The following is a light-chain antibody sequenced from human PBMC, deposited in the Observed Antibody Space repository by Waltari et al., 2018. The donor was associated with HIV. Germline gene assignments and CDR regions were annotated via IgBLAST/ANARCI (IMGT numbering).Light chain of an antibody. CDR1: KLGDDY. CDR2: QDS. V-gene: IGLV3-1*01. J-gene: IGLJ2*01. CDR3: QAWDSSTGV. Sequence: SYELTQPPSVSVSPGQTASITCPGDKLGDDYSCWFQQRPGQSPVLVICQDSNRPSGVPERFAGSDSENTATLSISGTQGLDEADYYCQAWDSSTGVFGGRTKLTVL.